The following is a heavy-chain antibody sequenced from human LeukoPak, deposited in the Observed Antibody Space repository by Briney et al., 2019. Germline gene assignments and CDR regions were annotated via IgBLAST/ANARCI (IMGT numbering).Heavy chain of an antibody. CDR2: ISNYGVT. V-gene: IGHV3-53*01. CDR3: GASGSYYTPSYY. D-gene: IGHD3-10*01. Sequence: GGSLRLSCVISDFPVSDNYMSWVRQAPGRGLEWVSVISNYGVTHYADSVKGRFTISRDDSNDTVFLQMSSLRPEDTAVYYCGASGSYYTPSYYWGQGTLATVSS. CDR1: DFPVSDNY. J-gene: IGHJ4*02.